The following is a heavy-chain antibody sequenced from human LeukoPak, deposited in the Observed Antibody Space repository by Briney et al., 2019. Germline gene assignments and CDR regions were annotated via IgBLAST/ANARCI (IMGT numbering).Heavy chain of an antibody. D-gene: IGHD4-17*01. V-gene: IGHV4-59*12. J-gene: IGHJ4*02. CDR3: AREVYGDYADY. CDR2: IYYSGST. Sequence: PSETLSLTCTVSGDSISTYYWSWIRQPPGKGLEWIGYIYYSGSTYYNPSLKSRVTISVDTSKNQFSLKLSSVTAADTAVYYCAREVYGDYADYWGQGTLVTVSS. CDR1: GDSISTYY.